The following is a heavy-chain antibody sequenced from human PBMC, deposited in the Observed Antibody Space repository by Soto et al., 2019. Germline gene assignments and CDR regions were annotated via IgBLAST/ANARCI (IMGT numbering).Heavy chain of an antibody. Sequence: ASVKVSCKASGYTFTSYGISWVRQAPGQGLEWMGWMSAYNGDTNYAQKLQGRVTMTTDTSTSTAYMELRRLRSDDTAVYYCAGSTAYCGGDCYSGLDFQHWGQGTLVTRLL. CDR3: AGSTAYCGGDCYSGLDFQH. CDR1: GYTFTSYG. J-gene: IGHJ1*01. V-gene: IGHV1-18*01. D-gene: IGHD2-21*02. CDR2: MSAYNGDT.